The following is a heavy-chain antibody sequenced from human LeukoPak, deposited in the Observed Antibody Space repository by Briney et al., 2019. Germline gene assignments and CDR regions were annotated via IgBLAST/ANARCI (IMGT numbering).Heavy chain of an antibody. D-gene: IGHD1-26*01. CDR3: AKESQLSYSGTFYIDY. Sequence: PGGSLRLSCAASGFTFSSYAMSWVRQAPGKGLEWVSAISGSGGSTYYADSVKGRFTISRDSSKNTLYLQMNSLRTEDTAVYYCAKESQLSYSGTFYIDYWGQGTLVTVSS. CDR2: ISGSGGST. V-gene: IGHV3-23*01. J-gene: IGHJ4*02. CDR1: GFTFSSYA.